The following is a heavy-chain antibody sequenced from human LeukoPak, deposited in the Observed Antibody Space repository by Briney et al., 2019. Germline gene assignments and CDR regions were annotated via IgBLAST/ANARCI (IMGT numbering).Heavy chain of an antibody. J-gene: IGHJ4*02. D-gene: IGHD3-9*01. CDR2: ISYDGSNK. V-gene: IGHV3-30-3*02. CDR3: AKYPIYDILTGLDY. CDR1: GFTFSSYA. Sequence: PGGSLRPSCAASGFTFSSYAMHWVRQAPGKGLEWVAVISYDGSNKYYADSVKGRFTISRDNSKNTLYLQMNSLRAEDTAVYYCAKYPIYDILTGLDYWGQGTLVTVSS.